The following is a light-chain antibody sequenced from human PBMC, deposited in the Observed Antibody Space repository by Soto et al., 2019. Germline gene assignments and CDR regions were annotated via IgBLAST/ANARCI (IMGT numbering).Light chain of an antibody. CDR1: QTVSNNY. CDR3: QQYGSSPPYT. V-gene: IGKV3-20*01. Sequence: EVVLTQSPVTLSLSPGERATLSCRASQTVSNNYLAWYQQKPGQAPRLLIFGSSDRATGIPDRFSGSGSGRDFTLTISRLEPEDFAVYYCQQYGSSPPYTFGQGTKLEIK. CDR2: GSS. J-gene: IGKJ2*01.